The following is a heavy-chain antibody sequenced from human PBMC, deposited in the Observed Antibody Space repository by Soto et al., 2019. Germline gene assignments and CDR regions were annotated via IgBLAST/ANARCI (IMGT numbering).Heavy chain of an antibody. J-gene: IGHJ2*01. Sequence: GASVKVSCKASGYTFTSYAMHWVRQAPGQRLEWMGWINAGNGNTKYSQKFQGRVTITRDTSASTAYMELSSLRSEDTAVYYCARAEPDLWYFDLWGRGTLVTVSS. CDR2: INAGNGNT. CDR1: GYTFTSYA. CDR3: ARAEPDLWYFDL. V-gene: IGHV1-3*01.